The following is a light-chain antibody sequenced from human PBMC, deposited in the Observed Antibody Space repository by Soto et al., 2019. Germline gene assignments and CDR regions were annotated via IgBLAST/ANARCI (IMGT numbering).Light chain of an antibody. V-gene: IGKV1-33*01. CDR1: QDISTY. J-gene: IGKJ3*01. CDR2: GAS. CDR3: QQYDNLLFT. Sequence: DIQMTQSPSSLSASVGDRVTITCQASQDISTYLNWYQQKPGKAPKLLIYGASNLETGVPSRFSGSGSGTDFTFTISSLQPEDIATYYCQQYDNLLFTFGPGTKVDI.